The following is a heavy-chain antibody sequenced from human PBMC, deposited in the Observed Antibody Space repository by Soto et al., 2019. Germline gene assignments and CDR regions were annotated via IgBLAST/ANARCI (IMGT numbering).Heavy chain of an antibody. V-gene: IGHV1-18*01. CDR2: ISAYNGNT. CDR3: ARAGVAARPGLRYFDSLAPAFGMDV. D-gene: IGHD3-9*01. Sequence: AAVKVSCKASGYTFTSYGISWVRQAPGQGVEWMGWISAYNGNTNYAQKLQGRVTMTTDTSTSTAYMELRSLRSDDTAVYYCARAGVAARPGLRYFDSLAPAFGMDVWGQGTTDTVS. CDR1: GYTFTSYG. J-gene: IGHJ6*02.